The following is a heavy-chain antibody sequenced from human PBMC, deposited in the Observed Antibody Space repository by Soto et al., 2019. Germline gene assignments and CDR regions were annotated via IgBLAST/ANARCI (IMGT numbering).Heavy chain of an antibody. CDR1: GFTFDDYA. CDR3: AKDLNLGTPVDY. V-gene: IGHV3-9*01. CDR2: ISWNSGSI. Sequence: GGSLRLSCAASGFTFDDYAMHCVRQAPGKGLEWVSGISWNSGSIGYADSVKGRFTISRDNAKNSLYLQMNSLRAEDTALYYCAKDLNLGTPVDYWGQGTLVTVSS. J-gene: IGHJ4*02. D-gene: IGHD6-13*01.